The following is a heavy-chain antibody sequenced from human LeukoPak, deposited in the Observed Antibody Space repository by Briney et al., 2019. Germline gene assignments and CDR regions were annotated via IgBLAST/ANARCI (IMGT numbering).Heavy chain of an antibody. J-gene: IGHJ4*02. CDR1: GFTFSSYA. CDR3: AKSRYFDWLPASLYYFDY. V-gene: IGHV3-23*01. Sequence: SGGSLRLSCAASGFTFSSYAMSWVRQAPGKGLEWVSAISGSGGSTYYADSVKGRFTISRDNSKNTLYLQMNSLRAEDTAVYYRAKSRYFDWLPASLYYFDYWGQGTLVTASS. CDR2: ISGSGGST. D-gene: IGHD3-9*01.